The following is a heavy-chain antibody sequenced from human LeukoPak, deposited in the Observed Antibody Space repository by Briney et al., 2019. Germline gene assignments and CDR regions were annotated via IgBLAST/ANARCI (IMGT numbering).Heavy chain of an antibody. Sequence: PSETLSLTCTVSGGSIGSGDYYWSWIRQPPGKGLEWIGYIYYSGSTYYNPSLKSRVTISVDTSKNQFSLKLSSVTAADTAVYYCARGKDYDSSGYYPRYYYYYYMDVWGKGTTVTVSS. J-gene: IGHJ6*03. CDR3: ARGKDYDSSGYYPRYYYYYYMDV. CDR1: GGSIGSGDYY. CDR2: IYYSGST. D-gene: IGHD3-22*01. V-gene: IGHV4-30-4*08.